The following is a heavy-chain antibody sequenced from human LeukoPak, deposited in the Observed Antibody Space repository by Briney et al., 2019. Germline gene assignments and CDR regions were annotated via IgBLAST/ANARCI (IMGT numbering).Heavy chain of an antibody. CDR3: ARNYDNSGYTAFGY. J-gene: IGHJ4*02. CDR1: GGSISSYY. V-gene: IGHV4-59*01. CDR2: IYSSGST. D-gene: IGHD3-22*01. Sequence: SETLSLTCTVSGGSISSYYWSWIRQSPGKGLEWIGHIYSSGSTNYNPSLKSRVTISIDTSKNQFSLRLSSVTAADTALYYCARNYDNSGYTAFGYWGRGTLVTVSS.